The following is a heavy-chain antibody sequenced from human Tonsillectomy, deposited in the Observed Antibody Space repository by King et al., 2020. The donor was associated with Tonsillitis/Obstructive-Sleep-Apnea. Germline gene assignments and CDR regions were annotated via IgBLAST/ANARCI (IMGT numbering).Heavy chain of an antibody. Sequence: VQLVESGGGVVQPGRSLRLSCAASGFIFSSYAMHWVRQAPGKGLEWVAVISYDGSNKYYADSVKGRFTISRDNSKNTLYLQMNSLRAEDTAVYYCAREGLSGLRFLEWLNYFAYWGQGTLVTVSS. CDR2: ISYDGSNK. D-gene: IGHD3-3*01. J-gene: IGHJ4*02. CDR3: AREGLSGLRFLEWLNYFAY. CDR1: GFIFSSYA. V-gene: IGHV3-30*04.